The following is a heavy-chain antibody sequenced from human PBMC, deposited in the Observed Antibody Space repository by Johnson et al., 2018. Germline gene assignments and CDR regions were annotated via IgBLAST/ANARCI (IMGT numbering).Heavy chain of an antibody. CDR1: GLTFSNYA. V-gene: IGHV3-23*04. J-gene: IGHJ3*01. D-gene: IGHD2-8*01. CDR2: VDTTGDNK. Sequence: VQLVQSGGGLVQPGGSLRLSCNASGLTFSNYAMSWVRQSPGTGLQWVSFVDTTGDNKHYADSVKGRFTISRDNAKNTLYLQLNRLRAGDTAMYSCAGVFQDCTRGALGGGFDLWGQGTMVTGSS. CDR3: AGVFQDCTRGALGGGFDL.